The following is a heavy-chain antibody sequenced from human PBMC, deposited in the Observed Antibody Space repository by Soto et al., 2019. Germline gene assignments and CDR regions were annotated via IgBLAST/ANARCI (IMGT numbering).Heavy chain of an antibody. CDR2: IYDSGNT. J-gene: IGHJ4*02. Sequence: QLQLQESGSGLVKPSQTLSLTCAVSGGSISGTTYSWSWIRQPPGKGLEWIGYIYDSGNTYYNPSIKSQFSISVDRSKTQFSLKLSSVTAADTAVYYCARGQGAAAGHSNFDYWGQGALVTVSS. CDR1: GGSISGTTYS. V-gene: IGHV4-30-2*01. D-gene: IGHD6-13*01. CDR3: ARGQGAAAGHSNFDY.